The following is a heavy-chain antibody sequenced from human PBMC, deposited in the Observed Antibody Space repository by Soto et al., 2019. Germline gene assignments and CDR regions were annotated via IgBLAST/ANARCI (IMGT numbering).Heavy chain of an antibody. D-gene: IGHD3-16*02. Sequence: QVQLVQSGAEVKKPGASVKVSCKASGYTFTSYAMHWVRQAPGQRLEWMGWINAGNGNTKYSQKFQGRVTITRDTSASTAYMELSSLRSDDTAVYYCARNHAMITFGGVIVGGFDPWGQGTLVTVSS. CDR1: GYTFTSYA. CDR3: ARNHAMITFGGVIVGGFDP. J-gene: IGHJ5*02. V-gene: IGHV1-3*01. CDR2: INAGNGNT.